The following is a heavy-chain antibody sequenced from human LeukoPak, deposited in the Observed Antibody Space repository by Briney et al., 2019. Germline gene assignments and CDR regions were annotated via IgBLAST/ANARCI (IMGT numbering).Heavy chain of an antibody. CDR1: GFTFSSYA. CDR3: AKDGGYDSSGYYYYAFDI. J-gene: IGHJ3*02. V-gene: IGHV3-23*01. D-gene: IGHD3-22*01. Sequence: PGGSLRLSCAASGFTFSSYAMSWVRQAPGKGLEWVSAISGSGGSTYYADSVKGRFAISRDNSKNTLYLQMNSLRAEDTAVYYCAKDGGYDSSGYYYYAFDIWGQGTMVTVSS. CDR2: ISGSGGST.